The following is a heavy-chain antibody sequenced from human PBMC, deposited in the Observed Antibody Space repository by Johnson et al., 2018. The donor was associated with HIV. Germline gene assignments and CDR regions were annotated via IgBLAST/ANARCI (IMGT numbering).Heavy chain of an antibody. V-gene: IGHV3-30*03. Sequence: QVQLVESGGGVVKPGRSLRVSCAASGFSFGSYGMHWVRQAPGKGLEWVAIISYDGSNKYYADSVKGRFTISRDNSTNTLFLQMNSLRAGDTAVYYCARAWGDLAPDAFDIWGLGTMVTVSS. D-gene: IGHD7-27*01. J-gene: IGHJ3*02. CDR1: GFSFGSYG. CDR2: ISYDGSNK. CDR3: ARAWGDLAPDAFDI.